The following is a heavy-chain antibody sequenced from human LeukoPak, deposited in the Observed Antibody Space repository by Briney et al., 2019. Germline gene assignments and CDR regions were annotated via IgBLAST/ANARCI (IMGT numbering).Heavy chain of an antibody. Sequence: ASVKVSCKASGYTFTSYGISWVRQASGQGLEWMGWISAYNGNTNYAQKLQGRVTMTTDTSTSTAYMELRSLRSDDTAVYYCARGYDILTGYPLFDYWGQGTLVTVSS. J-gene: IGHJ4*02. V-gene: IGHV1-18*01. D-gene: IGHD3-9*01. CDR1: GYTFTSYG. CDR3: ARGYDILTGYPLFDY. CDR2: ISAYNGNT.